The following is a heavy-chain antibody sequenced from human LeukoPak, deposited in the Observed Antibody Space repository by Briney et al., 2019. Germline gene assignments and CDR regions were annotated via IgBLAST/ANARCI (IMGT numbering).Heavy chain of an antibody. J-gene: IGHJ3*02. D-gene: IGHD6-25*01. Sequence: TSETLSLTCTVSGGSISSYYWSWIRQPPGKGLECIGYIYNGGSTNYNPSLKSRVSISVDTSKNQFSLKLSSVTAADTAVYYCVRSAIDAFDIWGQGTMVTVSS. CDR2: IYNGGST. V-gene: IGHV4-59*08. CDR1: GGSISSYY. CDR3: VRSAIDAFDI.